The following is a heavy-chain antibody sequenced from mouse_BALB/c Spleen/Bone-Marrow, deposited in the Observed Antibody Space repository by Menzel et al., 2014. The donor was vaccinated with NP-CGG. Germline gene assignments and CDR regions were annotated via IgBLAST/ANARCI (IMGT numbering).Heavy chain of an antibody. CDR1: GYTFTSYW. V-gene: IGHV1S81*02. Sequence: QVQLQQSGAELVKPGASVKLSCKASGYTFTSYWMHWVRQRPGQGLEWIGEINPSNGRTNYNEKFKSKATLTVDKSSSTAYIQLSSLTSEDSAVYYCTRFGSTYDWYFDVWGAGTTVTVSS. J-gene: IGHJ1*01. CDR2: INPSNGRT. D-gene: IGHD1-1*01. CDR3: TRFGSTYDWYFDV.